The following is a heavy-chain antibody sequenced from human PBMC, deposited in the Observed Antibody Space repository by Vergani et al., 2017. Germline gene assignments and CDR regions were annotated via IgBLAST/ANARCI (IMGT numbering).Heavy chain of an antibody. CDR1: GFTLSDHV. Sequence: VQLVESGGGVVQPGGSLRLSCAASGFTLSDHVMDWVRQGPGKGLEWVARIRPKTDGETTDYAAPVKGRFTISRDDSKNTLYLQMNSLKTEDTAVYYCTTVQTSNTWRFDPWGQGTLVTVSS. D-gene: IGHD2-8*01. J-gene: IGHJ5*02. V-gene: IGHV3-15*01. CDR2: IRPKTDGETT. CDR3: TTVQTSNTWRFDP.